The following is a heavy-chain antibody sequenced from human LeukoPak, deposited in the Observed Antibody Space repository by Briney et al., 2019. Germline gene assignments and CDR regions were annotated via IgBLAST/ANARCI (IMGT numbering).Heavy chain of an antibody. V-gene: IGHV1-69*13. Sequence: GASVKVSCKASGGTFSNYAISWVRQAPGQGLEWMGGIIPMFDTADYAQKFQGRLTITADESTSTAYMELSSLRTEDTAVYYCARDLLGSHTSYSSGAWDFWGQGTLATVSS. CDR2: IIPMFDTA. D-gene: IGHD3-9*01. CDR3: ARDLLGSHTSYSSGAWDF. J-gene: IGHJ4*02. CDR1: GGTFSNYA.